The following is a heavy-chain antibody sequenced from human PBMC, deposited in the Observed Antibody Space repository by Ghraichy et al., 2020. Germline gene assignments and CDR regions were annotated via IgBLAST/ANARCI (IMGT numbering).Heavy chain of an antibody. Sequence: ASVKVSCKASGYTFTSYYMHWVRQAPGQGLEWMGIINPSGGSTSYAQKFQGRVTMTRDTSTSTVYMELSSLRSEDTAVYYCARDLTRITIFGVVNHYYYYGMDVWGQGTTVTVSS. D-gene: IGHD3-3*01. J-gene: IGHJ6*02. CDR3: ARDLTRITIFGVVNHYYYYGMDV. CDR2: INPSGGST. CDR1: GYTFTSYY. V-gene: IGHV1-46*01.